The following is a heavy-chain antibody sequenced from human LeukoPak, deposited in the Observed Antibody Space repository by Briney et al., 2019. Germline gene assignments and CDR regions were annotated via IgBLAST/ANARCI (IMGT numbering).Heavy chain of an antibody. D-gene: IGHD6-13*01. Sequence: PGGSLRLSCAASGFTFSNYAMHWVRQAPGQRLEWMGWIDAGNGNTNFAQKFQGRVTITRDTSASTAFMELSSLTSADTSVYYCARDRTNTWYGAVDYWGQGTLVTVSS. V-gene: IGHV1-3*01. CDR1: GFTFSNYA. CDR2: IDAGNGNT. J-gene: IGHJ4*02. CDR3: ARDRTNTWYGAVDY.